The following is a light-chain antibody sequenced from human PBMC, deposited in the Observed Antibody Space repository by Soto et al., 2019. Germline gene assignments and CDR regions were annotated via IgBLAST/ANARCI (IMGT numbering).Light chain of an antibody. Sequence: HSALTQPPSASGSPGQSVTISCTGTSSDIGAYIYVSWYQQHPGKAPKLMISEVSRRPSGVPERFSGSKSGNTASLTVSGLQADDEAHYYCSSYAGSNNFVFGTGTKVTVL. V-gene: IGLV2-8*01. CDR2: EVS. CDR1: SSDIGAYIY. CDR3: SSYAGSNNFV. J-gene: IGLJ1*01.